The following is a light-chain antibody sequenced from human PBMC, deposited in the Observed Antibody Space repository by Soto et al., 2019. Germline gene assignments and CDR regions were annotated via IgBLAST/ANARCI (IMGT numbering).Light chain of an antibody. V-gene: IGKV3-20*01. CDR3: QRYGTSTT. CDR2: GAS. J-gene: IGKJ1*01. CDR1: QSVSSY. Sequence: EIVLTQSPGTLSLSPGERATLSCRASQSVSSYLAWYQQKPGQAPRLLIYGASSRATGIPVRFSGSGSGTDFTLTISRLEPEDFAVYYCQRYGTSTTFGQGTKVDIK.